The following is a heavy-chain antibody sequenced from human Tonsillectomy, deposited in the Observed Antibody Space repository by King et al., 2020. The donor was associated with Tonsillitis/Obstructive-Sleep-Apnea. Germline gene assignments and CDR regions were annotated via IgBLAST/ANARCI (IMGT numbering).Heavy chain of an antibody. D-gene: IGHD6-6*01. CDR3: AIIAARKWFDP. V-gene: IGHV4-61*01. CDR1: GGSVNSGSYY. J-gene: IGHJ5*02. Sequence: VQLQESGPGLVKPSETLSLTCSVSGGSVNSGSYYWSWIRQPPGKGLEWIGYMYYRGSTNYNPSLKSRFTISVDTSKNQFSLKLSSVTAAGTAVYYCAIIAARKWFDPWGQGTLVPVSS. CDR2: MYYRGST.